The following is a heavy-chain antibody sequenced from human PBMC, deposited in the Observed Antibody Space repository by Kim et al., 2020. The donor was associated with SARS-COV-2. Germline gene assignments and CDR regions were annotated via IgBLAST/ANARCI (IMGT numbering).Heavy chain of an antibody. CDR2: LESDRSIK. CDR1: EFTFSSYG. D-gene: IGHD1-26*01. Sequence: GGSLRLSCVAAEFTFSSYGMQWVRQAPGKGLVWVGLLESDRSIKSYADAVRGRGRIIRDKANNTKKLQMKSLTVEDTALDDYERRHDEGRKEHSLVDYWG. V-gene: IGHV3-74*01. CDR3: ERRHDEGRKEHSLVDY. J-gene: IGHJ4*01.